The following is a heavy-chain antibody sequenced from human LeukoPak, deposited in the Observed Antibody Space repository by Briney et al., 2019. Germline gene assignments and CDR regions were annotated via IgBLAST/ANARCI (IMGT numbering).Heavy chain of an antibody. J-gene: IGHJ4*02. CDR1: GFTFSSYA. Sequence: GALRLSCAASGFTFSSYAMSWVRQTPGKGLEWVSAISGSGGSTYYADSVKGRFTISRDNSKNTLYLQMNSLRAEDTAVYYRAQGGGRVLRYSDYWGQATLVTVSA. CDR3: AQGGGRVLRYSDY. CDR2: ISGSGGST. V-gene: IGHV3-23*01. D-gene: IGHD3-16*01.